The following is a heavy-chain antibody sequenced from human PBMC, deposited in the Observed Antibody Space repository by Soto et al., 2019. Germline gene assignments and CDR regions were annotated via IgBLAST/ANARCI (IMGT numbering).Heavy chain of an antibody. CDR1: GFTFSSYE. CDR3: ARESSGWQYFDY. CDR2: ISSSGSTI. V-gene: IGHV3-48*03. J-gene: IGHJ4*01. Sequence: PGGSLRLSCAASGFTFSSYEMNWVRQAPGKGLEWVSYISSSGSTIYYADSVKGRFTISRDNAKNSLYLQLNSLRAEDTAVYYCARESSGWQYFDYWGQGTLVTPSS. D-gene: IGHD6-19*01.